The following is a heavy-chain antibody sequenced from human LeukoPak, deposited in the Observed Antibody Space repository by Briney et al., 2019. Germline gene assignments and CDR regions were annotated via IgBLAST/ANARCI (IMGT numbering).Heavy chain of an antibody. V-gene: IGHV3-72*01. D-gene: IGHD3-16*02. CDR3: ARYTAHDAFDI. CDR1: GFTFSDHY. CDR2: TRIKANSYTT. Sequence: GGSLRLSCAASGFTFSDHYMDWVRKAPGKGLEWVGRTRIKANSYTTEYAASVKGRFTISRDDSKNSLYLQMSSLKAEDTAVYYCARYTAHDAFDIWGQGTMVTVSS. J-gene: IGHJ3*02.